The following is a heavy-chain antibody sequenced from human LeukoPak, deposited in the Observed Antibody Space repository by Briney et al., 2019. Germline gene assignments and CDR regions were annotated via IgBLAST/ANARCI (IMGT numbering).Heavy chain of an antibody. CDR2: ISAYNGNT. J-gene: IGHJ4*02. CDR3: ATGPLGYCSSTSCYTTDY. CDR1: GYTFTSYG. V-gene: IGHV1-18*01. Sequence: ASVKVSCKASGYTFTSYGISWVRQAPGQGLEWMGWISAYNGNTNYAQKFQGRVTMTEDTSTDTAYMELSSLRSEDTAVYYCATGPLGYCSSTSCYTTDYWGQGTLVTVSS. D-gene: IGHD2-2*02.